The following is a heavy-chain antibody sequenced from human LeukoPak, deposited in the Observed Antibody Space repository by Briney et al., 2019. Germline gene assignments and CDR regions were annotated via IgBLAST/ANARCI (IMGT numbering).Heavy chain of an antibody. CDR3: ARLSGHDFWSGYYMGGWQSGYYYGMDV. Sequence: SETLSLTCTVSGGSISSYYWSWIRQPPGKGLEWIGYIYYSGSTNYNPSLKSRVTISVDTSKNQFSLKLSSVTAADTAVYYCARLSGHDFWSGYYMGGWQSGYYYGMDVWGQGTTVTVSS. J-gene: IGHJ6*02. V-gene: IGHV4-59*08. CDR1: GGSISSYY. CDR2: IYYSGST. D-gene: IGHD3-3*01.